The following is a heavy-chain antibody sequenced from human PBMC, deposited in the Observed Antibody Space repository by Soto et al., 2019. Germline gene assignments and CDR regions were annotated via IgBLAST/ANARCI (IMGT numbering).Heavy chain of an antibody. D-gene: IGHD2-15*01. J-gene: IGHJ4*02. CDR1: GGSISSSSYY. Sequence: QLQLQESGPGLVKPSETLSLTCTVSGGSISSSSYYWGWIRQPPGKGLEWIGSIYYSGSTYYNPSLKSRLXXXVXSSKNQFSLKLSSVTAADTAVYYCARHTPAISISDHWGQGTLVTVSS. CDR3: ARHTPAISISDH. CDR2: IYYSGST. V-gene: IGHV4-39*01.